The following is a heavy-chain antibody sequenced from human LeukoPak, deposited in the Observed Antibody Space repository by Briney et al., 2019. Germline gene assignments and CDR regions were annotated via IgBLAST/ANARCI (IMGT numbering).Heavy chain of an antibody. V-gene: IGHV1-2*02. CDR1: GYTFTGCY. Sequence: GASVKVSCKASGYTFTGCYMHWVRQAPGQGLEWMGWINPNSGGTNYAQKFQGRVTMTRDTSISTAYMELSRLRSDDTAVYYCARRGRYIVATIEAYYYYYMDVWGKGTTVTVSS. D-gene: IGHD5-12*01. CDR2: INPNSGGT. CDR3: ARRGRYIVATIEAYYYYYMDV. J-gene: IGHJ6*03.